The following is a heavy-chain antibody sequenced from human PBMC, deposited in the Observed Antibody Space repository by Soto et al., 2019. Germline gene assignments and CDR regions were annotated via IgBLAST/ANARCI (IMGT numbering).Heavy chain of an antibody. CDR2: INHSGSA. CDR1: GGSFSGYY. J-gene: IGHJ5*02. V-gene: IGHV4-34*01. D-gene: IGHD3-3*01. CDR3: ARGSRYITIFGVVIFWFDP. Sequence: SETLSLTCAVYGGSFSGYYWSWIRQPPGKGLEWIGEINHSGSANYNPSLKSRVTISVDTSKNQFSLKLSSVTAADTAVYYCARGSRYITIFGVVIFWFDPWGPGTLLTVSS.